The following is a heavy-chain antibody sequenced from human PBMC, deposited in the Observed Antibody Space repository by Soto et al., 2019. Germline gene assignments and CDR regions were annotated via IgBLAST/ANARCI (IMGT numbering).Heavy chain of an antibody. Sequence: QVQLVESGGGVVQPGRSLRLSCAASGFTFTSYGTHWVRQAPGKGLEWVAVIPYDGINRYYADSVKGRFTISRDNSKNTLYLQMNSLRGEDTAVYYCAKDQSIAARRSTTEFDYWGQGTLVTVSS. CDR1: GFTFTSYG. J-gene: IGHJ4*02. CDR2: IPYDGINR. D-gene: IGHD6-6*01. CDR3: AKDQSIAARRSTTEFDY. V-gene: IGHV3-30*18.